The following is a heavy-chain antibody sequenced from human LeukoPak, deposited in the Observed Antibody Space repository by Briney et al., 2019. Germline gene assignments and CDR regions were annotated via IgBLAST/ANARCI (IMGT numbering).Heavy chain of an antibody. CDR3: ATEVRGYCSSTSCESH. D-gene: IGHD2-2*01. CDR1: GFSVSSNY. Sequence: GGSLRLSCAASGFSVSSNYMSWVRQAPGKGLEWVSVIYSGGSTYYADSVKGRFTISRDNSKNTLYLQMNSLRAEDTAVYYCATEVRGYCSSTSCESHWGQGTLVTVSP. V-gene: IGHV3-66*02. CDR2: IYSGGST. J-gene: IGHJ4*02.